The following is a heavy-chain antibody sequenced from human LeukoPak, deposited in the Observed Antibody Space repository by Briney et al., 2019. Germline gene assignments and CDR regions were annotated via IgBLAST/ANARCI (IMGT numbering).Heavy chain of an antibody. J-gene: IGHJ4*02. CDR1: GFTFSSYG. CDR3: ARDKYSSGWYDY. CDR2: IWYDGSNK. D-gene: IGHD6-19*01. Sequence: QPGGSLRLSCAASGFTFSSYGMHWVRQAPGKGLEWVAVIWYDGSNKYYADSVKGRFTISRDNSKNTLYLQMNSLRAEDTAVYYCARDKYSSGWYDYWGQGTLVTVSS. V-gene: IGHV3-33*01.